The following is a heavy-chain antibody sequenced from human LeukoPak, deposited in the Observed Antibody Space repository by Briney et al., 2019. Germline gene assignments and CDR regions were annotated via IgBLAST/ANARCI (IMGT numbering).Heavy chain of an antibody. CDR2: ISAYNGNT. J-gene: IGHJ4*02. D-gene: IGHD3-22*01. CDR1: GYTFTSYG. Sequence: ASVKVSCKASGYTFTSYGISWVRQAPGQGLEWMGWISAYNGNTNYAQKLQGRVTMTTDTSTSTAYMELRSLRSDDTAVYYCARSHGISSYDSSGYYYVEPFDYWGQGTLVTVSS. V-gene: IGHV1-18*01. CDR3: ARSHGISSYDSSGYYYVEPFDY.